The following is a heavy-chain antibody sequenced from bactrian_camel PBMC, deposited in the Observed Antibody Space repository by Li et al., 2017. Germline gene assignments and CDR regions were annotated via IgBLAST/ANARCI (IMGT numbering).Heavy chain of an antibody. CDR3: AADPSFDCANGACYLTPPIACDY. CDR2: IYVTAT. Sequence: QVQLVESGGGSVQAGGSTRLSCAASGYTTSGSCMGWLRQAPGKEREGVAAIYVTATYYADSVKGRFTISQDNAKNTVYLQMNSLKPEDSAMYYCAADPSFDCANGACYLTPPIACDYWGQGTQVTVS. D-gene: IGHD3*01. J-gene: IGHJ4*01. V-gene: IGHV3S53*01. CDR1: GYTTSGSC.